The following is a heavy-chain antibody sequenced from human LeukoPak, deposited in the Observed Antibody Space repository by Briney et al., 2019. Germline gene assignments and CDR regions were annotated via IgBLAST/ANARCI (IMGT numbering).Heavy chain of an antibody. CDR2: IYPGDSDT. D-gene: IGHD6-13*01. CDR3: ARLPYSSSWYSVFGHYLDY. Sequence: GESLKISCKGSGYSFTSYWIGWVRQMPGKGLEWMGIIYPGDSDTRYSPSFQGQVTISADKSISTAYLQWSSLKASDTAMYYCARLPYSSSWYSVFGHYLDYWGQGTLVTVSS. CDR1: GYSFTSYW. V-gene: IGHV5-51*01. J-gene: IGHJ4*02.